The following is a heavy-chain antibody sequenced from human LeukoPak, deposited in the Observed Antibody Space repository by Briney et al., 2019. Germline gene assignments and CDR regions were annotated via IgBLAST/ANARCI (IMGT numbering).Heavy chain of an antibody. CDR1: GGSISSDY. Sequence: PSETLSLTCTVSGGSISSDYWSWIRQPPGRGLEWIGYIYTDGSTNYNPSLKSRVTISVDTSKNQFSLKLSSVTAADTAVYYCARMVSSSWYDYYYYGMDVWGQGTTVTVSS. D-gene: IGHD6-13*01. CDR2: IYTDGST. V-gene: IGHV4-4*09. CDR3: ARMVSSSWYDYYYYGMDV. J-gene: IGHJ6*02.